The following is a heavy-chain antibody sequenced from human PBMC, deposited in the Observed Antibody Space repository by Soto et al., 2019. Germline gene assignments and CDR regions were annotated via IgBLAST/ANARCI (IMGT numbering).Heavy chain of an antibody. D-gene: IGHD3-3*01. J-gene: IGHJ4*02. Sequence: ASVKVSCKASGYTFTGYYMYWVRQAPGQGLEWMGWINPNSGGTNYAQKFQGRVTMTRDTSISTAYMELSRLRSDDTAVYYCARDWASYDFWSGYYTRANRNFDYWGQGTLVTVSS. CDR3: ARDWASYDFWSGYYTRANRNFDY. V-gene: IGHV1-2*02. CDR2: INPNSGGT. CDR1: GYTFTGYY.